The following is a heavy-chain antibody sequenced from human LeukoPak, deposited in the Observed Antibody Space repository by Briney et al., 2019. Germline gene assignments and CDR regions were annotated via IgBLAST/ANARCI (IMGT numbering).Heavy chain of an antibody. CDR1: GFTFTNAW. Sequence: GGSLRLSCAASGFTFTNAWMSWVRQAPGKGLEWVGRIKSKIDGGTADYAAPVKGRFTISRDDSKNTLYLQMNSLKTEDTAVYYCTTDIVATGRDCWGQGTLVTVSS. J-gene: IGHJ4*02. CDR3: TTDIVATGRDC. V-gene: IGHV3-15*01. CDR2: IKSKIDGGTA. D-gene: IGHD5-12*01.